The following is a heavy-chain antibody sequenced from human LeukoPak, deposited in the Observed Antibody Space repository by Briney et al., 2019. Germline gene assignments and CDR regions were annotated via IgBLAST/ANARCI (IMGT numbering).Heavy chain of an antibody. CDR2: ISSSSSYI. V-gene: IGHV3-21*01. CDR1: GFTFSSYS. CDR3: ARPRGTGLYYYYMDV. Sequence: GGSLRLSCAASGFTFSSYSMNWVRQAPGKGLEWVSSISSSSSYIYYADSVKGRFTISRDNAKNSLYLQMNSLRAEDTAVYYCARPRGTGLYYYYMDVWGKGTTVTVSS. D-gene: IGHD3-10*01. J-gene: IGHJ6*03.